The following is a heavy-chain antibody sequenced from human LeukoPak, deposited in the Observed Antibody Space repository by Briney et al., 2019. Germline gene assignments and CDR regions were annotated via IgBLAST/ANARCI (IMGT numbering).Heavy chain of an antibody. V-gene: IGHV3-7*01. CDR3: ARAPIAAAGWFDP. CDR2: IKQDGSAK. D-gene: IGHD6-13*01. Sequence: PGGSLRLSCAASGFTFRNYWMSWVRQAPGKGLEWVANIKQDGSAKYYVDSVKGRFSISRDNAANSLYLQMSSLRAEDTAVYYCARAPIAAAGWFDPWGQGTLVTVSS. CDR1: GFTFRNYW. J-gene: IGHJ5*02.